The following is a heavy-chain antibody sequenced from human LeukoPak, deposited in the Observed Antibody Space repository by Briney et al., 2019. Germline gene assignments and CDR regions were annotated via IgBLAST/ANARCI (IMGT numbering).Heavy chain of an antibody. Sequence: ASVKVSCKAAGYIFSIYGITWVRQAPGQGLEWMGWTSAYNGDTHYAQKFQGRVTMTTDTSTNTAYIELRSLTSDDTAVYCCARDPYRSRISAFDHWGQGTLVTVSS. D-gene: IGHD6-13*01. CDR3: ARDPYRSRISAFDH. J-gene: IGHJ4*02. CDR1: GYIFSIYG. CDR2: TSAYNGDT. V-gene: IGHV1-18*01.